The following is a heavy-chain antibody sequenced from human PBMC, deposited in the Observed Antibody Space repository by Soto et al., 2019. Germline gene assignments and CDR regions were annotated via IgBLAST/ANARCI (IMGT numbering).Heavy chain of an antibody. J-gene: IGHJ4*02. V-gene: IGHV1-46*03. CDR3: TRDVPGRSYYFDY. Sequence: QVQLVQSGPEVKKPGASVKVSCKTSGYTFTNYYMHWVRQAPGQGLEWMGIINPSGRSTSYAQKFHCRFTMTRDTSTSTVDMELSSLRIEDAAVYYCTRDVPGRSYYFDYWGQGTLVTVSS. CDR2: INPSGRST. D-gene: IGHD1-26*01. CDR1: GYTFTNYY.